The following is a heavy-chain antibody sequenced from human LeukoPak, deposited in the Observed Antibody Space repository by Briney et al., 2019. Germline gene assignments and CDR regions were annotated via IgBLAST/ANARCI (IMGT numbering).Heavy chain of an antibody. V-gene: IGHV4-39*07. D-gene: IGHD5-18*01. J-gene: IGHJ6*03. CDR2: INHSGST. CDR1: GGSISSSSYY. Sequence: PSETLSLTCTVSGGSISSSSYYWSWIRQPPGKGLEWIGEINHSGSTNYNPSLKSRVTISVDTSKNQFSLKLSSVTAADTAVYYCARGRIQLWLGYYYYYMDVWGKGTTVTVSS. CDR3: ARGRIQLWLGYYYYYMDV.